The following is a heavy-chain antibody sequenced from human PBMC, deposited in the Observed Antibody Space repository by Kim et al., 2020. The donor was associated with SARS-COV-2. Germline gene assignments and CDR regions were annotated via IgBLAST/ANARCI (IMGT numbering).Heavy chain of an antibody. CDR1: GFTFSSYG. V-gene: IGHV3-33*01. D-gene: IGHD6-19*01. CDR3: ARDRVYSSGFDYYYYGMDV. J-gene: IGHJ6*02. Sequence: GGSLRLSCAASGFTFSSYGMHWVRQAPGKGLEWVAVIWYDGSNKYYADSVKGRFTISRDNSKNTLYLQMNSLRAEDTAVYYCARDRVYSSGFDYYYYGMDVWGQGTTVTVSS. CDR2: IWYDGSNK.